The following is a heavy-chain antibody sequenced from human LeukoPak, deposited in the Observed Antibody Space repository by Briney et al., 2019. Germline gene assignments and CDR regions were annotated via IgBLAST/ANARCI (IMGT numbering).Heavy chain of an antibody. J-gene: IGHJ5*02. CDR3: AKVASAGKVDWFDP. CDR1: GLSFTNYA. D-gene: IGHD6-13*01. CDR2: LTGYGGA. Sequence: PGGSLRLSCEASGLSFTNYAMMWVRQAPGKGLQWISTLTGYGGAYYADSGEGRFIISRDISKNTMFLQMYSLRAEDTAVYYCAKVASAGKVDWFDPWGQGTLVTVSS. V-gene: IGHV3-23*01.